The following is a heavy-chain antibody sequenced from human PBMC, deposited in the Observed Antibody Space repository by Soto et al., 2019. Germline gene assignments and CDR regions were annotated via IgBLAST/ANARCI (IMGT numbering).Heavy chain of an antibody. Sequence: PGGSLRLSCAASGFTFSSYGMHWVRQAPGKGLEWVAVIWYDGSNKYYADSVKGRFTISRDNSKNTLYLQMNSLRAEDTAVYYCARRGGGYDGWEYMDVWGKGTTVTVSS. CDR1: GFTFSSYG. CDR2: IWYDGSNK. J-gene: IGHJ6*03. CDR3: ARRGGGYDGWEYMDV. D-gene: IGHD3-16*01. V-gene: IGHV3-33*01.